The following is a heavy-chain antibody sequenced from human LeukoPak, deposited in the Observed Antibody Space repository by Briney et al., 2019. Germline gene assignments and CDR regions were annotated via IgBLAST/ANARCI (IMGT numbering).Heavy chain of an antibody. Sequence: SETLSLTCAVYGGSFSGYYWSWIRQPPGKGLEWIGYIYYSGSTNYNPSLKSRVTISVDTSKNQFSLKLSSVTAADTAVYYCARGRSAYDSSGYYYGNWGQGTLVTVSS. CDR3: ARGRSAYDSSGYYYGN. CDR1: GGSFSGYY. CDR2: IYYSGST. V-gene: IGHV4-59*12. D-gene: IGHD3-22*01. J-gene: IGHJ4*02.